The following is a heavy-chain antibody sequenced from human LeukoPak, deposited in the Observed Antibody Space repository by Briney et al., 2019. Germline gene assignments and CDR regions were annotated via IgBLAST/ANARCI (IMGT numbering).Heavy chain of an antibody. CDR1: GGSISSSSYY. CDR2: IYYSGST. CDR3: ARRRINWAFDY. D-gene: IGHD7-27*01. Sequence: SETLSLTCTVSGGSISSSSYYWGWIRQPPGKGLEWIGSIYYSGSTYYTQSLKRRDTISVDTAKNQFSLKLSSVTAADTAVYYCARRRINWAFDYWGQGTLVTVSS. V-gene: IGHV4-39*01. J-gene: IGHJ4*02.